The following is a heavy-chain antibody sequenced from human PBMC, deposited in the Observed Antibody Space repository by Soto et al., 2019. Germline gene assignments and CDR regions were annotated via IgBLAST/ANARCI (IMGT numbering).Heavy chain of an antibody. D-gene: IGHD6-13*01. CDR2: IIPIFGTA. CDR1: GGTFSSYA. J-gene: IGHJ6*02. V-gene: IGHV1-69*13. CDR3: ASYYSSSWDYYYYYGMDV. Sequence: ASVKVSCKASGGTFSSYAISWVRQAPGQGLEWMGGIIPIFGTANYAQKFQGRVTITADESTSTAYMELSSLRSEDTAVYYCASYYSSSWDYYYYYGMDVWGQGTTVTVSS.